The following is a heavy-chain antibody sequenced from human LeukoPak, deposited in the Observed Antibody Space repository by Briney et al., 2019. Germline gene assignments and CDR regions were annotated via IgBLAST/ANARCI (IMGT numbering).Heavy chain of an antibody. CDR2: ISSSSSTI. CDR3: ARLRRSYDYGDSRTVDQFDY. V-gene: IGHV3-48*01. J-gene: IGHJ4*02. CDR1: GFTFSSYW. Sequence: GGSLRLSCAASGFTFSSYWMIWVRQAPGKGLEWVSYISSSSSTIYYADSVKGRFTISRDNAKNSLYLQMNSLRAEDTAVYYCARLRRSYDYGDSRTVDQFDYWGQGTLVTVSS. D-gene: IGHD4-17*01.